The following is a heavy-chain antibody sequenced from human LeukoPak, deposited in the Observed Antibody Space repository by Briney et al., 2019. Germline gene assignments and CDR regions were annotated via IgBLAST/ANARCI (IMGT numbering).Heavy chain of an antibody. CDR2: INPNSGGT. CDR1: GYTFTGYY. V-gene: IGHV1-2*02. J-gene: IGHJ4*02. CDR3: ARDRLAYGSGSYRGGY. D-gene: IGHD3-10*01. Sequence: ASVKVSCKASGYTFTGYYIYWVRQAPGQGLEWMGWINPNSGGTNYAQKFQGRVTMTRDTSISTAYMELSRLRSDDTAVYYCARDRLAYGSGSYRGGYWGQGTLVTVSS.